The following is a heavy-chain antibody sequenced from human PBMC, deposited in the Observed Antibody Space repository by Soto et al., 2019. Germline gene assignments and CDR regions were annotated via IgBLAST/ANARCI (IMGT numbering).Heavy chain of an antibody. Sequence: QVQLQESGPGLVKPSGTLSLTCAVSGDSINSTNWWSWVRQPPGKGLEWIGEIYHGGSANYNPSLKSRVTISVDKSKNQYSLKLSSVTAADTAVYYFARVGYCSGGSCYRFDPWGQGTLVTVSS. V-gene: IGHV4-4*02. CDR1: GDSINSTNW. CDR3: ARVGYCSGGSCYRFDP. D-gene: IGHD2-15*01. CDR2: IYHGGSA. J-gene: IGHJ5*02.